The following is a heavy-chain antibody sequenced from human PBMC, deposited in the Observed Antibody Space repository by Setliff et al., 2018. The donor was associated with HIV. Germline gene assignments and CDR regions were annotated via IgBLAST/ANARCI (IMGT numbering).Heavy chain of an antibody. CDR2: RYPRGDGT. D-gene: IGHD3-16*01. V-gene: IGHV1-69-2*01. J-gene: IGHJ4*01. CDR1: GYTFTDRF. Sequence: ASVKVSCKASGYTFTDRFITWFQQAPGKGLEWMGRRYPRGDGTIYAERFRGRLTFSADTSTLTGYMQLDNLKSEDTAMYFCAAGPFSWGQYFWGHGTLVTVSS. CDR3: AAGPFSWGQYF.